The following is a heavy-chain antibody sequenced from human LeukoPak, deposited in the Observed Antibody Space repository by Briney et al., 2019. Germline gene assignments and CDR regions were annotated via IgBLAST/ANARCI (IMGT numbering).Heavy chain of an antibody. Sequence: GGSLRLSCAASGFTFSSYSMNWVRQAPGKGLEWVSSISSSSSYIYYADSVKGRFTISRDNAKNSLYLQMNSLRAEDTAVYYCARAREGYCSSTSCYYFDYCGQGTLVTVSS. CDR1: GFTFSSYS. J-gene: IGHJ4*02. V-gene: IGHV3-21*01. CDR2: ISSSSSYI. CDR3: ARAREGYCSSTSCYYFDY. D-gene: IGHD2-2*01.